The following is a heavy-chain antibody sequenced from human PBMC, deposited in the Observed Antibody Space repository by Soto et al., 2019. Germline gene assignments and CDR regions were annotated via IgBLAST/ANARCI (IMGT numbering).Heavy chain of an antibody. V-gene: IGHV5-51*01. CDR2: IYPDDSDT. J-gene: IGHJ6*02. Sequence: PGESLKISCKGWGYHFTNYWIGWVRQMPGKGLEWMGIIYPDDSDTRYSPSFQGRVTISADKSISTAYLQCSSLKASDTAMYYCARHLLPSSSGSYYYAMDVWGQGTTVTVSS. CDR1: GYHFTNYW. D-gene: IGHD3-22*01. CDR3: ARHLLPSSSGSYYYAMDV.